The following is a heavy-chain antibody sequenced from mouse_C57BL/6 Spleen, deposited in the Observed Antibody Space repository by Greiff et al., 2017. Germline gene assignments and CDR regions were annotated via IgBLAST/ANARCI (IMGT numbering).Heavy chain of an antibody. Sequence: VQLQQSGAELVQPGASVKLSCTASGFNFKDYYMHWVKQRPEQGLEWIGRIDPEDGDTKYAPKFQGEATITAATSSNTAYLQLSSLTSEDTAVYYCARFLTTVVATSDYWGQGTTLTVSS. CDR2: IDPEDGDT. J-gene: IGHJ2*01. V-gene: IGHV14-2*01. CDR1: GFNFKDYY. CDR3: ARFLTTVVATSDY. D-gene: IGHD1-1*01.